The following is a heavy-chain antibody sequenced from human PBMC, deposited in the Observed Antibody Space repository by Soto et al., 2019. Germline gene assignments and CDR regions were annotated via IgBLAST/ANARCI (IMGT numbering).Heavy chain of an antibody. Sequence: QVQLVQSGAEVKKPGSSVKVSCKASGGTFSSYAISWVRQAPGQGLEWMGGIIPIFGTANYAQKFQGRVTITADKSTSTAYMELSSLRSVDTAVYYCARTHCSGGSCYSNFDYWGQGTLVTVSS. CDR3: ARTHCSGGSCYSNFDY. CDR2: IIPIFGTA. J-gene: IGHJ4*02. CDR1: GGTFSSYA. V-gene: IGHV1-69*06. D-gene: IGHD2-15*01.